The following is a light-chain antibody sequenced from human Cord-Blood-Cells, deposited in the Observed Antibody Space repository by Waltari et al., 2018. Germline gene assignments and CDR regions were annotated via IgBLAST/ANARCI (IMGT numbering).Light chain of an antibody. V-gene: IGLV2-23*01. CDR3: CSYAVGSIWV. Sequence: QSALTQPASVSGSPGQSITISCTGTSSDVGSYNLVSWYQQHPGKAPKLMIYEGSKRPSGFSIRSSASRPGNTAPLTTSGRQAENGAVYYSCSYAVGSIWVFGGGTRLTVL. J-gene: IGLJ3*02. CDR1: SSDVGSYNL. CDR2: EGS.